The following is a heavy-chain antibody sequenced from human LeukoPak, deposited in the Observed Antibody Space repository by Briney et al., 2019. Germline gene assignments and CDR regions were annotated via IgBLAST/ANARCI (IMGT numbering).Heavy chain of an antibody. J-gene: IGHJ4*02. Sequence: SETLSLTCTVSGVSISSHYWGWIRQPPGKGLEWIGYVRDSENTKDNPSLNSRITLSADTSMNQLSLRLSSVTAADTAVYYCATIKRGSIFGYFDFWGQGILVTVSS. CDR3: ATIKRGSIFGYFDF. V-gene: IGHV4-59*11. CDR1: GVSISSHY. CDR2: VRDSENT. D-gene: IGHD5-18*01.